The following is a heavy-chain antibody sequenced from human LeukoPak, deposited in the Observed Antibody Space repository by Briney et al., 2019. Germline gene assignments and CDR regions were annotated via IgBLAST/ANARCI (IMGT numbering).Heavy chain of an antibody. CDR1: GGSISSYY. V-gene: IGHV4-59*01. Sequence: SETLSLTCTVSGGSISSYYWSWIRQPPGKGLEWIGYIYYTGSTNYNPSLKSRVTISVDTSKNQFSLKLSSVTAADTAVYYCARVFSTNYYDDRGWFDPWGQGTLVTVSS. CDR3: ARVFSTNYYDDRGWFDP. D-gene: IGHD3-22*01. J-gene: IGHJ5*02. CDR2: IYYTGST.